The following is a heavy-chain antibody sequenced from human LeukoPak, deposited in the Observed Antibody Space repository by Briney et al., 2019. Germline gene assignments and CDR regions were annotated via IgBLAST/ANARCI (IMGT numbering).Heavy chain of an antibody. CDR3: ARGPNIVVVVAATTPFDY. CDR1: GGSFSGYY. J-gene: IGHJ4*02. CDR2: MNHSGRT. V-gene: IGHV4-34*01. Sequence: PSDTLSLTCPVYGGSFSGYYWIWIRQPPRPGREWIGGMNHSGRTNYNPPLKSRVTISVDTSKNQFSLKLSSVTAADTAVYYCARGPNIVVVVAATTPFDYWGQGTLVTVSS. D-gene: IGHD2-15*01.